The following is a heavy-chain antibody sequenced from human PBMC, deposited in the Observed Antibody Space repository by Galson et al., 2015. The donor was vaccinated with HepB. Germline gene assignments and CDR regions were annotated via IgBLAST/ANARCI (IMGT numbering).Heavy chain of an antibody. J-gene: IGHJ6*02. Sequence: SLRLSCAASGFTFSSYSVNWVRQAPGKGLEWVSYISSSSSTIYYADSVKGRFTISRDNAKNSLYLQMNSLRDEDTAVYYCARDLSFGSSSWSPNYYYYYGMDVWGQGTTVTVSS. D-gene: IGHD6-13*01. CDR2: ISSSSSTI. CDR1: GFTFSSYS. CDR3: ARDLSFGSSSWSPNYYYYYGMDV. V-gene: IGHV3-48*02.